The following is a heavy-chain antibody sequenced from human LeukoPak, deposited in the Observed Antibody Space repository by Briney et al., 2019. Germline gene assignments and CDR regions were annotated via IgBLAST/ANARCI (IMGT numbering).Heavy chain of an antibody. CDR3: VRDWNRGSSDAFDI. Sequence: GASVKVSCKASGYTFTRYYLHWVRQAPGQRLEWMGIINPSAGNTNYAQKFQGRVTLTRDTSTSTVYMDLSSLRSEDTAVYYCVRDWNRGSSDAFDIWGQGTKVTVSS. J-gene: IGHJ3*02. CDR1: GYTFTRYY. D-gene: IGHD1/OR15-1a*01. V-gene: IGHV1-46*01. CDR2: INPSAGNT.